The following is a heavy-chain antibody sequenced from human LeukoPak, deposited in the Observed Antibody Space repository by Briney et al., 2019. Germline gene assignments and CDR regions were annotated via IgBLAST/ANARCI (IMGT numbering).Heavy chain of an antibody. J-gene: IGHJ4*02. CDR2: IYYKGST. V-gene: IGHV4-59*01. Sequence: SETLSLTCTVSGGSINSFYRSWIRQPPGKGLAWIGYIYYKGSTEYNPSLKSRVTISVDTSKNQFSLKLNSMTPADTAVYFCARHDYGDSPIDYWGQGTLVTVSA. CDR3: ARHDYGDSPIDY. CDR1: GGSINSFY. D-gene: IGHD4-17*01.